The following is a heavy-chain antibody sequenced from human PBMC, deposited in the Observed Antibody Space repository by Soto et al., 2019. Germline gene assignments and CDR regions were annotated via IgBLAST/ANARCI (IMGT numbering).Heavy chain of an antibody. CDR3: ARGLGCSGVSCYSQIYYFYYGMDV. Sequence: PGGSLRLSCAASGFTFSSYAMSWVRQAPGKGLEWVSAISGSGGSTYYADSVKGRFTISRDNSKNTLYLQMNSLRAEDTAVYYYARGLGCSGVSCYSQIYYFYYGMDVWGQGTTVTVSS. CDR1: GFTFSSYA. V-gene: IGHV3-23*01. D-gene: IGHD2-15*01. J-gene: IGHJ6*02. CDR2: ISGSGGST.